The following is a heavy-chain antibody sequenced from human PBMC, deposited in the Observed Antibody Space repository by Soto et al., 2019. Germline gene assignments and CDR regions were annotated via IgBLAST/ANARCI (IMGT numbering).Heavy chain of an antibody. CDR2: IIPMFGIG. J-gene: IGHJ6*02. D-gene: IGHD1-26*01. CDR3: ARAYRENSFYAMDV. V-gene: IGHV1-69*01. Sequence: QVQLVQSGAEVKMPGSSVRVSCKASGGSFSNYAISWVRQAPGQGLEWMGGIIPMFGIGNYAEKFLGRVTITADESTSTTHMELSSLRSENTAVYFCARAYRENSFYAMDVWGQWTAVTVSS. CDR1: GGSFSNYA.